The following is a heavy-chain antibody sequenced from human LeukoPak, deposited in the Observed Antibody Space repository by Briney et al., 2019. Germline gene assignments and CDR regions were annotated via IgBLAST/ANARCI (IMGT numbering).Heavy chain of an antibody. CDR1: GGTFSSYA. J-gene: IGHJ4*02. Sequence: GASVKVSCKASGGTFSSYAISWVRQAPGQGLEWMGRIIPIFGTANYAQKSQGRVTMTRNTSISTAYMELSSLRSEDTAVYYCARSATRIAVAGHHSGYWGQGTLVTVSS. CDR3: ARSATRIAVAGHHSGY. D-gene: IGHD6-19*01. V-gene: IGHV1-69*05. CDR2: IIPIFGTA.